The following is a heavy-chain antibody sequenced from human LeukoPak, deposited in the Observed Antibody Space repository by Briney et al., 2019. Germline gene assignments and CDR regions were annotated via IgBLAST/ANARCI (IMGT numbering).Heavy chain of an antibody. D-gene: IGHD3-3*01. J-gene: IGHJ4*02. V-gene: IGHV3-11*04. Sequence: GESLKLSCAASGFTFSDYYMNWIRQAPGKGLEWASYISSSGSLMYADSVKGRFTISRDNAKNSLYLQMNSLRAEDTAVYYCARASSYNFWSGSYLDYWGQGTLVTVSS. CDR2: ISSSGSLM. CDR3: ARASSYNFWSGSYLDY. CDR1: GFTFSDYY.